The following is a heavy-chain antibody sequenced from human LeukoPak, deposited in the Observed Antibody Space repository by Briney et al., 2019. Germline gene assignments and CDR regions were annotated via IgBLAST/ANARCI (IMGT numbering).Heavy chain of an antibody. CDR2: INPSGGST. J-gene: IGHJ4*02. V-gene: IGHV1-46*01. Sequence: ASVKVSCKASGYTCTSYYMHWVRQAPGQGLEWMGIINPSGGSTSYAQKFQGRVTMTRDTSTSTVYMELSSLRSEDTAVYYCASTGTTRANFDYWGQGTLVTVSS. CDR1: GYTCTSYY. D-gene: IGHD1-7*01. CDR3: ASTGTTRANFDY.